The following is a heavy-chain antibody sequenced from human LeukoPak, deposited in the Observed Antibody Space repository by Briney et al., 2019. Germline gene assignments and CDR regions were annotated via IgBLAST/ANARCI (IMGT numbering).Heavy chain of an antibody. D-gene: IGHD2-8*01. V-gene: IGHV4-38-2*02. J-gene: IGHJ3*02. CDR1: GYSLSSCYY. Sequence: PSETLSLPCTVSGYSLSSCYYWGWLRQSPGKGLEWIATTYRSGSTYYNPSLKSRVTLSIDTSKNQFSVKLSSVTAADTAVYYCARVGELMVYAPHGPDDAFDIWGQGTMVTVSS. CDR3: ARVGELMVYAPHGPDDAFDI. CDR2: TYRSGST.